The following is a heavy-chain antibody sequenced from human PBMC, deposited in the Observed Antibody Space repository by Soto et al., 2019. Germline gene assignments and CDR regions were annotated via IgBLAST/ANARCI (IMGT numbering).Heavy chain of an antibody. D-gene: IGHD1-26*01. Sequence: GGSLRLSCEASGFTFSTSWMHWVRQAPGKGLVWVSRISSDGSSTNYEDSVKGRFTISRDNAKNTLYLEMNSLRAEDTAVYYCAGKWDRGAFDIWGQGTMVTVSS. CDR3: AGKWDRGAFDI. CDR2: ISSDGSST. V-gene: IGHV3-74*01. J-gene: IGHJ3*02. CDR1: GFTFSTSW.